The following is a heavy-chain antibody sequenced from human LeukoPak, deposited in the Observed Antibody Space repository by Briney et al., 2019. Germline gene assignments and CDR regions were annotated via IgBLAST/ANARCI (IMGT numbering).Heavy chain of an antibody. Sequence: GGSLRLSCAACGVTFDDYAMHWVRQAPGKGLEWVSLSSGDGGSTYYADSVKGRFTISRDNRKNSLYLQMNSLRTEDTALYYFAKDITPGAAGFDYWGQGTLVTVSS. J-gene: IGHJ4*02. CDR2: SSGDGGST. CDR1: GVTFDDYA. CDR3: AKDITPGAAGFDY. D-gene: IGHD6-13*01. V-gene: IGHV3-43*02.